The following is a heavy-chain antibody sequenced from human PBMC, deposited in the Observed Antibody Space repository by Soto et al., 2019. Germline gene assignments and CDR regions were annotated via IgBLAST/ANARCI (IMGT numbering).Heavy chain of an antibody. CDR2: ISWDGGST. J-gene: IGHJ6*02. CDR3: AKDRGITIFGVVIHGMDV. CDR1: GFTFDDYT. Sequence: PGGSLRLSCAASGFTFDDYTMHWVRQAPGKGLEWVSLISWDGGSTCYADSVKGRFTISRDNSKNSLYLQMNSLRTEDTALYYCAKDRGITIFGVVIHGMDVWGQGTTVTVSS. D-gene: IGHD3-3*01. V-gene: IGHV3-43*01.